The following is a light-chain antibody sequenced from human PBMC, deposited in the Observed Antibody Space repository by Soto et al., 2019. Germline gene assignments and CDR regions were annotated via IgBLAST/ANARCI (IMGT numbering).Light chain of an antibody. V-gene: IGKV1-13*02. CDR1: PGFSNA. CDR3: QQFHSYPLT. CDR2: DAS. J-gene: IGKJ4*01. Sequence: AIQLTQSPSSMSASVGDRVTITCRASPGFSNALAWYQQKPGKAPKLLIYDASSLESGVPSRFSGSESGTDFTLIISSLQPEDFATYYCQQFHSYPLTFGGGTKVDIK.